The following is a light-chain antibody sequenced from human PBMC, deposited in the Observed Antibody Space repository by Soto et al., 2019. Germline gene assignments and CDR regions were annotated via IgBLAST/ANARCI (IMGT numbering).Light chain of an antibody. J-gene: IGLJ3*02. CDR1: ISNLGSNF. CDR2: RND. Sequence: QSVLTQPPSASGTPGQRVTISCSGSISNLGSNFVFWYQQLPGAEPKLLISRNDQRPSGVPDRFSGSKSGTSASLAISGLRSDDEADYHCAAWDDSLSGVVFGGGTKVTVL. V-gene: IGLV1-47*01. CDR3: AAWDDSLSGVV.